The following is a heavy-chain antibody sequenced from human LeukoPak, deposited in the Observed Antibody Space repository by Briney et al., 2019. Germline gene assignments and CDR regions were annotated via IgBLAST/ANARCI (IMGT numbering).Heavy chain of an antibody. J-gene: IGHJ6*02. Sequence: PGRSLRLSCTASGFIFGDHAMSWVRQAPGKGLEWVGFIRSKAYGGTTEYAASVKGRFTISRDDSEGIAYLQMNSLRIEDTAVYYCARGPIHLWLHNGMDVWGQGTTVIVFS. D-gene: IGHD5-18*01. CDR3: ARGPIHLWLHNGMDV. CDR2: IRSKAYGGTT. V-gene: IGHV3-49*04. CDR1: GFIFGDHA.